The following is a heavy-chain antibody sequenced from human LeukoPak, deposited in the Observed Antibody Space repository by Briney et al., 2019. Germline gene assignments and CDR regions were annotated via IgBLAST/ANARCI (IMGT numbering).Heavy chain of an antibody. J-gene: IGHJ3*02. CDR3: AREGNYATDAFDI. CDR2: IRYDGSNK. CDR1: GFTFSSYG. D-gene: IGHD4-11*01. Sequence: GGSLRLSCAASGFTFSSYGMHWVRQAPGKGLEWVAFIRYDGSNKYYADSVKGRFTISRDNSKNTLYLQMNSLRAEDTAVYYCAREGNYATDAFDIWGQGTMVTVSS. V-gene: IGHV3-30*02.